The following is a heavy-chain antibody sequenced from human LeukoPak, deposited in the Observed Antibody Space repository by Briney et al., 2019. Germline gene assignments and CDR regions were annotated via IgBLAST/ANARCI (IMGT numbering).Heavy chain of an antibody. V-gene: IGHV1-2*02. D-gene: IGHD6-13*01. CDR3: ARGYSSSWTHDY. Sequence: ASVKVSCKASGYTFTGYYMHWVRQAPGQGLEWMGWINPNSGGTNYAQKFQGRVTMTRDTSTSTVYMELSSLRSEDTAVYYCARGYSSSWTHDYWGQGTLVTVSS. CDR2: INPNSGGT. J-gene: IGHJ4*02. CDR1: GYTFTGYY.